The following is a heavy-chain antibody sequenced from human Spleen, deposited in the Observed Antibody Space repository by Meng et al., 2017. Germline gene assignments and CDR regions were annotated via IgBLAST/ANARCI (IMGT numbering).Heavy chain of an antibody. CDR1: GYTFTSYG. Sequence: QVQLVQSGAEGKKPGASVKVSCKPSGYTFTSYGISWVRQAPGQGLEWMGWISAYNGNTNYAQKFQGRVTMTTDTSTSAAYMELRSLRSDDTAVYYCTILSHCTGGTCYHYDYWGQGTLVTVSS. J-gene: IGHJ4*02. V-gene: IGHV1-18*01. D-gene: IGHD2-15*01. CDR3: TILSHCTGGTCYHYDY. CDR2: ISAYNGNT.